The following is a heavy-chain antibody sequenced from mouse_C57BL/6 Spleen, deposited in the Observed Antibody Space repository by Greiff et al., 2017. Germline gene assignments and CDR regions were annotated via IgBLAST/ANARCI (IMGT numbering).Heavy chain of an antibody. CDR3: ARRDYYGSSYAMDY. D-gene: IGHD1-1*01. Sequence: QVQLQQSGPELVKPGASVKISCKASGYAFSSSWMNWVKQRPGKGLEWIGRIYPGDGDTNYNGKFKGKATLTAYKSSSTAYMQLSSLTSEDSAVYFCARRDYYGSSYAMDYWCQGTSVTVSS. CDR2: IYPGDGDT. J-gene: IGHJ4*01. V-gene: IGHV1-82*01. CDR1: GYAFSSSW.